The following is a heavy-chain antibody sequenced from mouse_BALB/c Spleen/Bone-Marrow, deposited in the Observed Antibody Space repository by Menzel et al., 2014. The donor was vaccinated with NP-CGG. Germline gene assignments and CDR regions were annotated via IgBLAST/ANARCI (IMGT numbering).Heavy chain of an antibody. Sequence: QVQLQQSGAELVRPGTSVKVSCKASGYAFTNYLIEWVKQRPGQGLEWIGVINPGSGGTNYNEKFMAKATLTADKSSSTAYMQLSSLTSDDSAVYFCARCLTGTSAMDYWGQGTSVTVSS. CDR2: INPGSGGT. CDR3: ARCLTGTSAMDY. V-gene: IGHV1-54*03. CDR1: GYAFTNYL. D-gene: IGHD4-1*01. J-gene: IGHJ4*01.